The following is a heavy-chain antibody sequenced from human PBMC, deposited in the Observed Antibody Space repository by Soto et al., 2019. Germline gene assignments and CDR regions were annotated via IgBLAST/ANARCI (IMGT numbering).Heavy chain of an antibody. J-gene: IGHJ5*02. D-gene: IGHD3-16*01. Sequence: SETLSLTCTVSGCSISSDYLRWIRQPPWKGLEWIGYIYYSGITNYNPSLKSRVTISADTSKNQFSLQLSSVTAAATAVYYCARELRSSYNWFDPWGQGTLVTVSS. CDR3: ARELRSSYNWFDP. V-gene: IGHV4-59*01. CDR1: GCSISSDY. CDR2: IYYSGIT.